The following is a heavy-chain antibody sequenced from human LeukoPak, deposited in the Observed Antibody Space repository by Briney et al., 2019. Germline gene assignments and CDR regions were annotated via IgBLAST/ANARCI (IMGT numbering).Heavy chain of an antibody. V-gene: IGHV4-59*01. D-gene: IGHD1-26*01. CDR3: ARGPHSGNYYFDY. CDR1: GGSISSYY. J-gene: IGHJ4*02. Sequence: SETLSLTCTISGGSISSYYWSWIRQTPGKGLEWIAYNYTSGSTNYNPSLKSRVTISGDTSKNQLSLQVSSVTAADTAVYYCARGPHSGNYYFDYWGQGTLVTVSS. CDR2: NYTSGST.